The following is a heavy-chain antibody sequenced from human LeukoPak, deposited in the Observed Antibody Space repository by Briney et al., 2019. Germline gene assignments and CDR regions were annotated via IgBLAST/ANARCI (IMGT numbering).Heavy chain of an antibody. Sequence: GGSLRLSCAASGFTFSSYGMHWVRQAPGKGLEWVAVISYDGSNKYYADSVKGRFTISRDNSKNTLYLQMNSLRAEDTAVYYCASGNSGWYYFDYWGQGTLVTVSS. CDR1: GFTFSSYG. J-gene: IGHJ4*02. CDR2: ISYDGSNK. D-gene: IGHD6-19*01. CDR3: ASGNSGWYYFDY. V-gene: IGHV3-30*03.